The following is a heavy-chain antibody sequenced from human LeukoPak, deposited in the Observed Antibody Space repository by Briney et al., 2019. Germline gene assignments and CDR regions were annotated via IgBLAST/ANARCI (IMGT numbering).Heavy chain of an antibody. CDR3: ARGSRGTPGQ. J-gene: IGHJ4*02. Sequence: GGSLRLSCAASGFRFYDYGMTWVRQAPGKGLEWVSDINWTGASTVYADSVKGRFTISRDNAKNSLYLQMNSLRADDTALYYCARGSRGTPGQWGQGTLVTVSS. V-gene: IGHV3-20*04. D-gene: IGHD3-16*01. CDR2: INWTGAST. CDR1: GFRFYDYG.